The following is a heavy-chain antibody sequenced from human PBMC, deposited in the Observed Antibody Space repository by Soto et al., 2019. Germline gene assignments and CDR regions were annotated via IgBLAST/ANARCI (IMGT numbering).Heavy chain of an antibody. CDR3: AHTRTSIVVRLSARSDAFDI. D-gene: IGHD2-2*01. CDR2: IYWDDDK. V-gene: IGHV2-5*02. Sequence: QITLRESGPTLVKPTQTPTLTCTFSGFSLSTSEMGVGWIRQPPGKALEWLALIYWDDDKRYSPSLKDRLTITKDTSKIQVILTMTNMDPVDTGTYYCAHTRTSIVVRLSARSDAFDIWGQGTMVTVSS. J-gene: IGHJ3*02. CDR1: GFSLSTSEMG.